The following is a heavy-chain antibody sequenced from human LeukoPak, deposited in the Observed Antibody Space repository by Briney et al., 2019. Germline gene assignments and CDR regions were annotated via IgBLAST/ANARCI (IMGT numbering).Heavy chain of an antibody. CDR3: ARANRGIGYFDY. CDR1: LFSFSDYY. Sequence: GGSLRLSCAASLFSFSDYYMTWIRQAPGKGLDWLSYISGSGNTVYYANSVKGRFTISRDNAKNSLYLQMNSLRAEDTAVYFCARANRGIGYFDYWGQGTLVTVPS. CDR2: ISGSGNTV. V-gene: IGHV3-11*01. J-gene: IGHJ4*02. D-gene: IGHD1-26*01.